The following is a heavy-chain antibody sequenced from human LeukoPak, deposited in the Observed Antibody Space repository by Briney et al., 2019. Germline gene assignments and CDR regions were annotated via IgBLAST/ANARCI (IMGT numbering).Heavy chain of an antibody. CDR3: ARVWGSSWKDDAFDI. CDR1: GYSFTGYY. D-gene: IGHD6-13*01. V-gene: IGHV1-2*02. Sequence: ASVNVSCKASGYSFTGYYLHWVRQAPGQGPEWMGWTNPNTGDTKNAQKFQGRVTMTRDTSISTGYMELTRLKFDDTAVYYCARVWGSSWKDDAFDIWGQGTMVTVSS. CDR2: TNPNTGDT. J-gene: IGHJ3*02.